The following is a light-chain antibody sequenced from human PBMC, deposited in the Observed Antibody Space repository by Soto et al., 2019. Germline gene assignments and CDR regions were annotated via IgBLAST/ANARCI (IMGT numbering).Light chain of an antibody. CDR1: HSVSPW. Sequence: DIRMTQSPSTLSASVGGRVTITCRASHSVSPWLAWYQQKPGKAPKLLIYRTSSLQDGVPARFSGRGSGTAFFLTISNLQPDDFATYSCQQYSSSSTFGQGTRVELK. CDR2: RTS. J-gene: IGKJ1*01. V-gene: IGKV1-5*03. CDR3: QQYSSSST.